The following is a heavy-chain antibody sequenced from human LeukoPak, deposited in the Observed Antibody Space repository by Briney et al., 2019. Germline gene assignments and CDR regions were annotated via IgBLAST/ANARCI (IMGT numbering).Heavy chain of an antibody. CDR2: IYYSGST. D-gene: IGHD2-21*02. J-gene: IGHJ4*02. V-gene: IGHV4-39*07. CDR1: GGSISSSSYY. CDR3: AMVVTATFDY. Sequence: PSETLSLTCTVSGGSISSSSYYWGWIRQPPGKGLEWIGSIYYSGSTYYNPSLKSRVTISVDTPKNQFSLKLSSVTAADTAVYYCAMVVTATFDYWGQGTLVTVPS.